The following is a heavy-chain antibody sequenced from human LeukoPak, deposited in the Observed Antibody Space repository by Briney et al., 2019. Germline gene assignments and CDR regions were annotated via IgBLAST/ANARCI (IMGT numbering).Heavy chain of an antibody. CDR2: ISGSGGST. D-gene: IGHD3-22*01. V-gene: IGHV3-23*01. Sequence: GGSLRLSCVASGFTFSFYARSWVRQAPGKGLEWVAGISGSGGSTYYADSVKGRFTISRDNSKNTLDLQTNRLRAEDSAVYSCAKASSGRAGSGSSLNYWGQGTLVTVSS. CDR1: GFTFSFYA. J-gene: IGHJ4*02. CDR3: AKASSGRAGSGSSLNY.